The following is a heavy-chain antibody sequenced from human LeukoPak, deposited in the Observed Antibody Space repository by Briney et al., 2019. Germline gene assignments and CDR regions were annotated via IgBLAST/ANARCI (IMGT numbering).Heavy chain of an antibody. Sequence: GASVKVSCKASGYTFTSYHMHWVRQAPGQGLEWMGIINPSGGTTNYAQKFRGRVTMTRDMSTSTVYMELSSMRSEDTAVYYCAREYYYDSSGPNWFDPWGQGTLVTVSS. D-gene: IGHD3-22*01. CDR3: AREYYYDSSGPNWFDP. J-gene: IGHJ5*02. CDR1: GYTFTSYH. V-gene: IGHV1-46*01. CDR2: INPSGGTT.